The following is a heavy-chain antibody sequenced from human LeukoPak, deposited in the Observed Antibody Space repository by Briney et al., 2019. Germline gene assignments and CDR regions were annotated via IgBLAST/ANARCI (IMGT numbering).Heavy chain of an antibody. CDR3: VRGGATRGRFEN. CDR2: ISYDGSNK. D-gene: IGHD1-26*01. Sequence: GGSLRLSCAASGFTFSSYAMHWVRQAPGKGLEWVAVISYDGSNKYYAGSVKGRFTISRDNSKNTLYLQMNSLRAEDTAVYYCVRGGATRGRFENWGQGTLVTVSS. CDR1: GFTFSSYA. V-gene: IGHV3-30*04. J-gene: IGHJ4*02.